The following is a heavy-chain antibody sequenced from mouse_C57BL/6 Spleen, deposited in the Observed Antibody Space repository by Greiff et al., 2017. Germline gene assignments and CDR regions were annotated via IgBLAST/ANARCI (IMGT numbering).Heavy chain of an antibody. CDR1: GFTFSSYG. CDR3: ARDGLTGYWYFDV. D-gene: IGHD4-1*01. V-gene: IGHV5-6*01. J-gene: IGHJ1*03. Sequence: EVMLVESGGDLVKPGGSLKLSCAASGFTFSSYGMSWVRQTPDKRLEWVATISSGGSYTYYPDSVKGRFTISRDNAKNTLYLQMSSLKSEDTAMYYCARDGLTGYWYFDVWGTGTTVTVSS. CDR2: ISSGGSYT.